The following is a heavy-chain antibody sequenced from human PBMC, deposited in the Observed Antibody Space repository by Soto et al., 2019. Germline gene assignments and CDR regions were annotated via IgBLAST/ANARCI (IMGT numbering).Heavy chain of an antibody. CDR1: GGSISSGGYY. J-gene: IGHJ5*02. V-gene: IGHV4-31*03. D-gene: IGHD2-2*01. CDR3: ARGDHDIVVVPADTRDSSHNWFDP. CDR2: IYYSGST. Sequence: SETLSLTCTVSGGSISSGGYYWSWIRQHPGKGLEWIGYIYYSGSTYYNPSLKSRVTISVDTSKNQFSLKLSSVTAEDTAVYYCARGDHDIVVVPADTRDSSHNWFDPWGQGTLVTVS.